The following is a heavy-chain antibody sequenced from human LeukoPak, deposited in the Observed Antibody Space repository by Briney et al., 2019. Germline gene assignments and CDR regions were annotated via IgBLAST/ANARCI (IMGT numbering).Heavy chain of an antibody. V-gene: IGHV3-43*01. J-gene: IGHJ4*02. CDR3: AKGRGGYFDY. Sequence: GGSLRLSCAASGFTFDDYTMHWVRQAPGKGLEWVSLISWDGGSTYYADSVKGRFTISRDNSKNSLYLQMNSLRTEDTALYYCAKGRGGYFDYWGQGTLVTVSS. D-gene: IGHD3-16*01. CDR2: ISWDGGST. CDR1: GFTFDDYT.